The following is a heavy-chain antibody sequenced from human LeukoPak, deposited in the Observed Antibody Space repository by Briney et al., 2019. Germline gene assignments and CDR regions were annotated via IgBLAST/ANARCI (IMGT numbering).Heavy chain of an antibody. CDR1: GYTFTSYG. D-gene: IGHD2-8*01. V-gene: IGHV1-69*13. J-gene: IGHJ5*02. CDR2: IIPIFGTA. Sequence: ASVRVSCMASGYTFTSYGISWGRQAPGEGLEWMGGIIPIFGTANYAQKFQGRVTITADESTSTAYMELSSLRSEDTAVYYCARGTNGPWGQGTLVTVSS. CDR3: ARGTNGP.